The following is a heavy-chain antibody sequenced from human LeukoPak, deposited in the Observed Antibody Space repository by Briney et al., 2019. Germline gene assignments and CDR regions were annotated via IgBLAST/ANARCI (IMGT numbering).Heavy chain of an antibody. D-gene: IGHD6-13*01. Sequence: SETLSLTCTVSGGSISRYYWNWIRQPPGKGLEWIGYIYYSGSTNYNPSLKSRVTISVDTSKNQFSLKLSSVTAADTALYYCAKEYSSSPYNWFDPWGQGTLVTVSS. V-gene: IGHV4-59*01. CDR2: IYYSGST. J-gene: IGHJ5*02. CDR3: AKEYSSSPYNWFDP. CDR1: GGSISRYY.